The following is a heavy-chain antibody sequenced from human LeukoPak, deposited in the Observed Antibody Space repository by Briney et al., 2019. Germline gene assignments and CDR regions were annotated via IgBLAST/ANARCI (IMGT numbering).Heavy chain of an antibody. CDR3: ARGEVAGDLDY. Sequence: SETLSLTCTVSGCSISSISYYWGWIRHPPGKGLEWTGSIYDSGSTYSNPSLKRVITTSVNTSKTQFCLKLSSVTAATTAVYYCARGEVAGDLDYWGQGTLVTVSS. D-gene: IGHD6-19*01. V-gene: IGHV4-39*07. J-gene: IGHJ4*02. CDR1: GCSISSISYY. CDR2: IYDSGST.